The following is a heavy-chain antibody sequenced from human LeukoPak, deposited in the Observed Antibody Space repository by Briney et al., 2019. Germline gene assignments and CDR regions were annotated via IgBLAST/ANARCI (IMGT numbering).Heavy chain of an antibody. D-gene: IGHD3-9*01. CDR3: ARATGDILTGYYPTRY. Sequence: VASVKVSCKASGYTFINYAINWGRQAPGQRPEWMGWINAVNGNTKYSQKFQGRVTITRDTSTSTAYMELRSLRSDDTAVYYCARATGDILTGYYPTRYWGQGTLVTVSS. J-gene: IGHJ4*02. CDR1: GYTFINYA. CDR2: INAVNGNT. V-gene: IGHV1-3*01.